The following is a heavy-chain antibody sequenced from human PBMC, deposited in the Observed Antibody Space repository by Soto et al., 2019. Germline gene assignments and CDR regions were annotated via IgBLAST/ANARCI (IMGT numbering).Heavy chain of an antibody. CDR3: ARDRGITGTTSVY. CDR1: GFTFSSYG. Sequence: QVQLVESGGGVVQPGRSLRLSCAASGFTFSSYGMHWVRQAQGKGLEWVAVIWYDGSNKYYADSVKGRFTISRDNSKNTLYLQMNSLRAEDTAVYYCARDRGITGTTSVYWGQGTLVTVSS. D-gene: IGHD1-20*01. J-gene: IGHJ4*02. V-gene: IGHV3-33*01. CDR2: IWYDGSNK.